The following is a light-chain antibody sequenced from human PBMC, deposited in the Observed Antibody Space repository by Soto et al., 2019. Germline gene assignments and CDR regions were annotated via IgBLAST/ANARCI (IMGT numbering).Light chain of an antibody. J-gene: IGKJ3*01. V-gene: IGKV4-1*01. Sequence: DIVMTQSPDSLAVSLGERVTINYKSSQSVLYSSNNKNYLAWYQQKPGQPPKLLIYWASTRESGVPDRFSGSGSGTDFTLTISSLQAEDVAVYYCQQYYSIQGVTFGPGTKVDIK. CDR1: QSVLYSSNNKNY. CDR2: WAS. CDR3: QQYYSIQGVT.